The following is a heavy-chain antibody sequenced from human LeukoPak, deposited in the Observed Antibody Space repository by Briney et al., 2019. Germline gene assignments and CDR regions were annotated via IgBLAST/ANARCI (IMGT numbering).Heavy chain of an antibody. V-gene: IGHV3-33*01. CDR2: IYSDGVNK. D-gene: IGHD2-8*01. CDR3: ARHRGSVFKGYMDV. J-gene: IGHJ6*03. CDR1: RFYLGNHG. Sequence: GGSLRLSCAAPRFYLGNHGMHWVRQAPGKGLEWVAIIYSDGVNKYCADSMKGRFTISRDTSKNTLFLEMESLTTEDTAVYYCARHRGSVFKGYMDVWGKGTTVSVSS.